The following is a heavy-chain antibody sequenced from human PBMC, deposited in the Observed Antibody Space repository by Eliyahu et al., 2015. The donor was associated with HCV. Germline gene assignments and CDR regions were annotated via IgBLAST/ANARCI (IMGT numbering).Heavy chain of an antibody. D-gene: IGHD4-17*01. J-gene: IGHJ4*02. CDR3: ASGGYDYGDAFEH. Sequence: EVQLVESGGGLVQPGESLRLSCAASGFNVSSTYMSWVRQTPGKGLEWVSVIYTGGYPYYADSVDGRFTISRHTSTNTLDLQMDSLNTEDTAVYFCASGGYDYGDAFEHWGQGALVTVSS. CDR1: GFNVSSTY. V-gene: IGHV3-53*04. CDR2: IYTGGYP.